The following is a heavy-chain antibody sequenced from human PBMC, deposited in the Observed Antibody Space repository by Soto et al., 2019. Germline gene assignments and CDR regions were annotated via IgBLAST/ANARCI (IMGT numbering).Heavy chain of an antibody. CDR3: ARDHSGPDY. CDR2: VNPDDGNT. J-gene: IGHJ4*01. V-gene: IGHV1-18*04. D-gene: IGHD5-12*01. Sequence: GSVKGFCKTSGYTFTTHGINLVRQAPGHGLEWMGWVNPDDGNTDYPPKFDDRVIMTTDTPTATVYMELRSLRSDDTAIYYCARDHSGPDYWGQGTLVTGSS. CDR1: GYTFTTHG.